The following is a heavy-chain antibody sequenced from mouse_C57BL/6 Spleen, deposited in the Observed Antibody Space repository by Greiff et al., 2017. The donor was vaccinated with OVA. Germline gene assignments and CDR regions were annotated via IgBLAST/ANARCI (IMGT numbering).Heavy chain of an antibody. Sequence: EVKVEESGPGLVKPSQSLSLTCSVTGYSITSGYYWNWIRQFPGNKLEWMGYISYDGSNNYNPSLKNRISITRDTSKNQFFLKLNSVTTEDTATYYCARYDYDGAYYAMDYWGQGTSVTVSS. CDR1: GYSITSGYY. D-gene: IGHD2-4*01. CDR3: ARYDYDGAYYAMDY. CDR2: ISYDGSN. J-gene: IGHJ4*01. V-gene: IGHV3-6*01.